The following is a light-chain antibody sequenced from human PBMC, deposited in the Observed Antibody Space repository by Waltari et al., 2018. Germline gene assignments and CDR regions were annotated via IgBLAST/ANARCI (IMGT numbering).Light chain of an antibody. Sequence: QSALTQPRSVSGSPGQSVTISCTGSSSDVGDHNYVSWYQQHPGKAPKVLIYDVNERPSGVPDRFSGSKSGNTASLTISGLQAEDEADYYCCSYAGGYTYVFGTGTQVTVL. V-gene: IGLV2-11*01. CDR1: SSDVGDHNY. J-gene: IGLJ1*01. CDR3: CSYAGGYTYV. CDR2: DVN.